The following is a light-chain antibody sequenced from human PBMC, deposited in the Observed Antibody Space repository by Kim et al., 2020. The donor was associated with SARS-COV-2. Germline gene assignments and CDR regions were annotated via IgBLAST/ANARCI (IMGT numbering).Light chain of an antibody. J-gene: IGLJ2*01. Sequence: SVTTGQTASITCSGDKLGDKYACWYQQKPGQSPVLVIYQDSKRPSGIPERFSGSNSGNTATLTISRTQAVDEADYYCQAWDSSTVVFGGGTKLTVL. V-gene: IGLV3-1*01. CDR3: QAWDSSTVV. CDR1: KLGDKY. CDR2: QDS.